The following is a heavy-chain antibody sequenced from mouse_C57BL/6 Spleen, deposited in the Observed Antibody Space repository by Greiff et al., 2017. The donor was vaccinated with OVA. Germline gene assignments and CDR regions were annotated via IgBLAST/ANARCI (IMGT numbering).Heavy chain of an antibody. V-gene: IGHV1-66*01. CDR1: GYSFTSYY. CDR3: ARKGTAQATFDY. CDR2: IYPGSGNT. J-gene: IGHJ2*01. D-gene: IGHD3-2*02. Sequence: VKLVESGPELVKPGASVKISCKASGYSFTSYYIHWVKQRPGQGLEWIGWIYPGSGNTKYNEKFKGKATLTADTSSSTAYMQLSSLTSEDSAVYYCARKGTAQATFDYWGQGTTLTVSS.